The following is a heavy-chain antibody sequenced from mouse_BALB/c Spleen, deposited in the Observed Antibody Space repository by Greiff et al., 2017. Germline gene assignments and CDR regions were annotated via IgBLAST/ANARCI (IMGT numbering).Heavy chain of an antibody. V-gene: IGHV1-14*01. Sequence: EVQVVESGPELVKPGASVKMSCKASGYTFTSYVMHWVKQKPGQGLEWIGYINPYNDGTKYNEKFKGKATLTSDKSSSTAYMELSSLTSEDSAVYYCHLLGRYDAMDYWGQGTSVTVSS. J-gene: IGHJ4*01. CDR1: GYTFTSYV. D-gene: IGHD2-10*01. CDR3: HLLGRYDAMDY. CDR2: INPYNDGT.